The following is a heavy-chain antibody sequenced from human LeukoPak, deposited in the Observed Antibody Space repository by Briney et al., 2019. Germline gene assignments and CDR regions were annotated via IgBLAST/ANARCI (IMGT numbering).Heavy chain of an antibody. CDR3: AAGGCSGGSCYSASEYFQH. CDR2: IYPGDSDT. J-gene: IGHJ1*01. CDR1: GYSFTSYW. D-gene: IGHD2-15*01. Sequence: GESLKISCKGSGYSFTSYWIGWVRQMPGKGLEWMGIIYPGDSDTRYSPSFQGQVTISADKSISTAYLQWSSLKASDTAMYCCAAGGCSGGSCYSASEYFQHWGQGTLVTVSS. V-gene: IGHV5-51*01.